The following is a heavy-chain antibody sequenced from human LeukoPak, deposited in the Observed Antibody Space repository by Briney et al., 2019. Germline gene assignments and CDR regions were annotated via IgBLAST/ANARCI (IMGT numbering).Heavy chain of an antibody. CDR3: AKNGAYSYEDYFDY. CDR1: GFTFSSYG. J-gene: IGHJ4*02. Sequence: PGGSLRLSCAASGFTFSSYGMHWVRQAPGKGLEWVAFIRYDGSNKYYADSVKGRFTISRDNAENTLYLQMNSLRAEDTAIYYCAKNGAYSYEDYFDYWGQGTLVTVSS. CDR2: IRYDGSNK. D-gene: IGHD5-18*01. V-gene: IGHV3-30*02.